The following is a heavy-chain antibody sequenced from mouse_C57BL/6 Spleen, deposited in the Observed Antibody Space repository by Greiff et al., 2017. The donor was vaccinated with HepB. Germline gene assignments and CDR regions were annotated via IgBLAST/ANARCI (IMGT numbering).Heavy chain of an antibody. Sequence: EVMLVESGEGLVKPGGSLKLSCAASGFTFSSYAMSWVRQTPEKRLEWVAYISSGGDYIYYADTVKGRFTLSRDNARNTLYLQMSSLKYEDTAMYYGTRVDTGPAKGYFDVWGTGTTVTVSS. CDR2: ISSGGDYI. CDR1: GFTFSSYA. V-gene: IGHV5-9-1*02. CDR3: TRVDTGPAKGYFDV. D-gene: IGHD4-1*01. J-gene: IGHJ1*03.